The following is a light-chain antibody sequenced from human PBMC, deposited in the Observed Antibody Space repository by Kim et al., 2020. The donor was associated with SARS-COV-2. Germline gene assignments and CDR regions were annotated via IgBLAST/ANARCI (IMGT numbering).Light chain of an antibody. Sequence: EIVLTQSPGTLSLSPGERATLSCRASQSVSGKYIAWYQKKPGQAPRLVIYGASSRAFGTPDRFSGIGSGTDFTLTISGLEPEDFAVYYCHQYDSSPSTFGQGTKLEI. J-gene: IGKJ2*02. CDR2: GAS. CDR3: HQYDSSPST. V-gene: IGKV3-20*01. CDR1: QSVSGKY.